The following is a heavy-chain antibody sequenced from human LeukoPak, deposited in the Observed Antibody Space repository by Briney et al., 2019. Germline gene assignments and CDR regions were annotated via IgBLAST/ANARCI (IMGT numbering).Heavy chain of an antibody. CDR2: IYSDGSK. CDR3: AREEKNKGGYNYGPLYYMDV. V-gene: IGHV3-53*01. D-gene: IGHD5-18*01. J-gene: IGHJ6*03. CDR1: RFTGSGDY. Sequence: GGTLSFSCAAYRFTGSGDYMSRVPQAPGKGLKWVSIIYSDGSKYYANPVRGRITISRDNSKNTLYIQMNSLRAEDTAVYYCAREEKNKGGYNYGPLYYMDVWGKGTTVTVSS.